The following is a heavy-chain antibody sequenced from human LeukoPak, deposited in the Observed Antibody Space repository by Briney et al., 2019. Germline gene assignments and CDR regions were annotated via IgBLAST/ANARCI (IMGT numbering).Heavy chain of an antibody. D-gene: IGHD6-19*01. CDR3: ARAGYSSGWYLDF. CDR1: GYTFTSYA. V-gene: IGHV1-3*01. Sequence: ASVKVSCKASGYTFTSYAMHWVRQAPGQRLEWMGWINAGNGDTKYSQKFQGRVTITRDTSASTAYMELSSLRSEDTAVYYCARAGYSSGWYLDFWGQGTLVTVSS. CDR2: INAGNGDT. J-gene: IGHJ4*02.